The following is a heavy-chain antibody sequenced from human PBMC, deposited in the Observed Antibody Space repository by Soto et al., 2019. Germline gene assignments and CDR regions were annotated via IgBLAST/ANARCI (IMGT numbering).Heavy chain of an antibody. CDR2: ISHNGVST. CDR3: VKDRWVDY. V-gene: IGHV3-64D*06. Sequence: GGSLRLSCSVFGFTFSTYAMHWVRQAPGKGLEYVSSISHNGVSTYYADSVKGRFTISRDNSKNTLYLQMSSLRSGDTAAYYCVKDRWVDYWGQGILVTVSS. CDR1: GFTFSTYA. D-gene: IGHD1-26*01. J-gene: IGHJ4*02.